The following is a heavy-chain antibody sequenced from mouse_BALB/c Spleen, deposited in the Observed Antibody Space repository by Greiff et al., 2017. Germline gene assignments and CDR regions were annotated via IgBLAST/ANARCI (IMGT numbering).Heavy chain of an antibody. J-gene: IGHJ4*01. CDR2: ISSGSSTI. Sequence: EVKLVESGGGLVQPGGSRKLSCAASGFTFSSFGMHWVRQAPEKGLEWVAYISSGSSTIYYADTVKGRFTISRDNPKNTLFLQMTSLRSEDTAMYYCARELQRGMDYWGQGTSVTVAS. D-gene: IGHD2-1*01. CDR1: GFTFSSFG. V-gene: IGHV5-17*02. CDR3: ARELQRGMDY.